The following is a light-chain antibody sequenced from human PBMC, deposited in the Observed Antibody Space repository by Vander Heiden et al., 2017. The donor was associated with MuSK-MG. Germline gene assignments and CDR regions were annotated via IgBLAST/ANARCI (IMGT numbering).Light chain of an antibody. Sequence: SSELTQDPAVSVALGQTVRITCQGDSLRSYYASWYQQKPGQAPVLVIYGKNNRPSGIPDRFSGSSSGNTASLTITGAQAEDEADYYCNARDSSGNPFGTGTKVTVL. CDR3: NARDSSGNP. V-gene: IGLV3-19*01. CDR2: GKN. J-gene: IGLJ1*01. CDR1: SLRSYY.